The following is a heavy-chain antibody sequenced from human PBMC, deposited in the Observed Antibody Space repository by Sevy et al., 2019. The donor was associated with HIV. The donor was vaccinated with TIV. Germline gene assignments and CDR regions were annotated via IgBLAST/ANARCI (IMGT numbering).Heavy chain of an antibody. CDR1: GFTFSSYS. CDR2: ITRTSSYI. CDR3: ARVGVAGSMGDDY. J-gene: IGHJ4*02. D-gene: IGHD6-19*01. V-gene: IGHV3-21*01. Sequence: GGSLRLSCVASGFTFSSYSMNWVRQAPGKGLEWVSSITRTSSYITYADSVKGRFTISRDNAKKSLYLQMNSLGAEDTAVYYCARVGVAGSMGDDYWGQGTLVTVSS.